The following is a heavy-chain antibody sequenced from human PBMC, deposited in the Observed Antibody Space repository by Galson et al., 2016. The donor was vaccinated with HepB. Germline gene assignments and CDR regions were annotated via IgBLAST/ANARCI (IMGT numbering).Heavy chain of an antibody. D-gene: IGHD4-23*01. J-gene: IGHJ5*02. CDR2: INSDGTIS. CDR1: GFAFGSHW. Sequence: SLRLSCAASGFAFGSHWMHWVRQVPGKGLVWVSRINSDGTISNYADSVKDRFTISRDNAKNTLYLQMNSLRVEDTAVYYCGRDHSVVLTTAYNWFDPWGQGTLVTVSS. V-gene: IGHV3-74*01. CDR3: GRDHSVVLTTAYNWFDP.